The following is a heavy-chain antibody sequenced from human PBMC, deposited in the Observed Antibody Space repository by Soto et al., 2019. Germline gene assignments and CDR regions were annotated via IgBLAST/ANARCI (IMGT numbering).Heavy chain of an antibody. J-gene: IGHJ4*02. V-gene: IGHV3-48*01. CDR1: GFTFSYYS. CDR2: ISSSGSTI. Sequence: XSLRLSCAASGFTFSYYSMNWFRQAPGIGLEWVSYISSSGSTISYADSVKGRFTISRDNAKNSLYLQMNSLRAEDTAVYYCATSIAAALLGYWGQGTLVTVSS. CDR3: ATSIAAALLGY. D-gene: IGHD6-13*01.